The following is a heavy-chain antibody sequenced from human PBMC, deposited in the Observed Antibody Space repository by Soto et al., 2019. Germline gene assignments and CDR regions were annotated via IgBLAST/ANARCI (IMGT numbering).Heavy chain of an antibody. CDR2: VSGSSSYI. V-gene: IGHV3-21*06. CDR1: GFNFRNFN. J-gene: IGHJ3*01. D-gene: IGHD4-17*01. Sequence: PGGSLRLSCEGSGFNFRNFNMIWVRQAPGKGLEWVSSVSGSSSYIYYADSVKGRFTVSRDNANNLVFLQMNGLRPEDTAMYYCAGDLRGHYGPWGQGTMVTVSS. CDR3: AGDLRGHYGP.